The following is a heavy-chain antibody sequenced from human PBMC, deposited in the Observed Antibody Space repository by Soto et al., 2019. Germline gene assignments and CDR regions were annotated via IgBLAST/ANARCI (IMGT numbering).Heavy chain of an antibody. CDR2: ISSSSSTI. CDR3: ARDLPHYYDSSGYSRVYYFDY. V-gene: IGHV3-48*02. Sequence: GSLRLSCAASGFTFSSYSMNWVRQAPGKGLEWVSYISSSSSTIYYADSVKGRFTISRDNAKNSLYLQMNSLRDEDTAVYYCARDLPHYYDSSGYSRVYYFDYWGQGTLVTVSS. CDR1: GFTFSSYS. J-gene: IGHJ4*02. D-gene: IGHD3-22*01.